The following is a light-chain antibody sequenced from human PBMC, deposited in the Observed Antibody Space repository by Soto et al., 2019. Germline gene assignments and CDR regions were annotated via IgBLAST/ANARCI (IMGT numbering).Light chain of an antibody. V-gene: IGKV3D-15*01. CDR1: QSVSSN. CDR3: QQYSNWPLT. CDR2: GAS. Sequence: EIVMTQSPATLSVSPGERATLSCRASQSVSSNLAWYQQKPGQAPRLLIYGASSRATGTPDRFSGSGSGTDYTLTISRLEPEDFAVYYCQQYSNWPLTFGGGTKVDIK. J-gene: IGKJ4*01.